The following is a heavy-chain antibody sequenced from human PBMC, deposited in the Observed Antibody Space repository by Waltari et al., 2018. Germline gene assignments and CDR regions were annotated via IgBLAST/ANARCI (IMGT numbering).Heavy chain of an antibody. V-gene: IGHV4-4*02. CDR3: ARDQDDRGFDY. J-gene: IGHJ4*02. Sequence: QVQLQESGPGLVKPSGTLSLTCAVSGGSISRSNWWSWVRQPPGKGLEWIGEIYHSGSTTSNPPLKIRVTISVDKSKNQFSLKLSSVTAADTAVYYCARDQDDRGFDYWGQGTLVTVSS. CDR1: GGSISRSNW. CDR2: IYHSGST. D-gene: IGHD3-22*01.